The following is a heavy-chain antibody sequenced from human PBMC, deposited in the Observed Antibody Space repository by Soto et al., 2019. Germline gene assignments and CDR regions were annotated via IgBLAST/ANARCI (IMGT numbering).Heavy chain of an antibody. J-gene: IGHJ5*02. CDR3: TTDPSGYYDFWSGFYSGGSCDP. CDR2: TKSIPDGGTT. V-gene: IGHV3-15*01. CDR1: RFIFSNAW. Sequence: EVQLVESGGGLVKPGGALRLSCAASRFIFSNAWMSWVRQAPGKSLEWVGRTKSIPDGGTTVYAAPVKGRFTISRDDPKNMLYLQMNSPKIDDTAVYYCTTDPSGYYDFWSGFYSGGSCDPWCQGTLLTVSS. D-gene: IGHD3-3*01.